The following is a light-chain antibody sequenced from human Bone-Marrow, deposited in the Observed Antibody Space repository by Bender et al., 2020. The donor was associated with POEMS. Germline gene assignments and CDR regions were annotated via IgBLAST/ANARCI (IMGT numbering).Light chain of an antibody. CDR3: CSYARSSTFYV. Sequence: QSALTQPASVSGSPGQSITISCTGTSGDVGGYDYVSWYQQHPGRAPKLIIYDVSSRPSGVSNRFSGSKSGNTASLTISGLQADDEADYYCCSYARSSTFYVFGTGTKVTVL. J-gene: IGLJ1*01. V-gene: IGLV2-14*03. CDR2: DVS. CDR1: SGDVGGYDY.